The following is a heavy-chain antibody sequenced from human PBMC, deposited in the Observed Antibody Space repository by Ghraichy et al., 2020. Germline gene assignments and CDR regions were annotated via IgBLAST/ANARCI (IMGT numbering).Heavy chain of an antibody. CDR3: ARVRNDDYWSGRDY. J-gene: IGHJ4*02. CDR2: ISSWNTNM. CDR1: GFTFSDYS. D-gene: IGHD3-3*01. Sequence: GGSLRLSCAASGFTFSDYSMNWVRQAPGKGLEWVAFISSWNTNMYYADSVKGRFTISRDNAKNSLYLQMNRLRAEDTAEYYCARVRNDDYWSGRDYLGQGTLVTVSS. V-gene: IGHV3-21*01.